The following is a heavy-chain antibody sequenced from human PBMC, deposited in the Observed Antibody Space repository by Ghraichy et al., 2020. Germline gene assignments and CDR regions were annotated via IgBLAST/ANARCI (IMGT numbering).Heavy chain of an antibody. V-gene: IGHV3-7*02. CDR1: GITLSSYW. Sequence: GESLNISCAASGITLSSYWMSWVRQAPGKGLEWVANINQDGSERNYVGSLKGRLTISRDNAKNSLYLQMSALRAEDTAVYYCASHNDWKFDDWGQGALVTGSS. J-gene: IGHJ4*02. CDR3: ASHNDWKFDD. CDR2: INQDGSER. D-gene: IGHD1-1*01.